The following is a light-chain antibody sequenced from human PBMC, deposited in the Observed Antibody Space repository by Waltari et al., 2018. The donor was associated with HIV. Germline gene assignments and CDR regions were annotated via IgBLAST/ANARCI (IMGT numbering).Light chain of an antibody. CDR1: QSVRNTY. CDR3: QHYVSSPYT. Sequence: EIVLTQSPGTLSLSPGERATISCRASQSVRNTYLAWYQQKRGQAPRLLFYAASIRATGVPDRFTGSGSGTDFTLTISRLEPEDSAVYYCQHYVSSPYTFGQGTKLEIK. J-gene: IGKJ2*01. CDR2: AAS. V-gene: IGKV3-20*01.